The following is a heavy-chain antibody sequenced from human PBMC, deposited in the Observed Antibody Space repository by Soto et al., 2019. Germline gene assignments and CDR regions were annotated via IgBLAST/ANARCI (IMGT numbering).Heavy chain of an antibody. CDR2: NYYSGST. Sequence: SETLSLTCTVSGDSISSSYWSWIRQSPGKGLEWIGYNYYSGSTNYNASLKSRVTISVDTSKNQFSQKLSSVTDADTAVFYCARDGSSFGSGSPRSNWFDPWGQGALVTVS. CDR3: ARDGSSFGSGSPRSNWFDP. V-gene: IGHV4-59*01. CDR1: GDSISSSY. D-gene: IGHD3-10*01. J-gene: IGHJ5*02.